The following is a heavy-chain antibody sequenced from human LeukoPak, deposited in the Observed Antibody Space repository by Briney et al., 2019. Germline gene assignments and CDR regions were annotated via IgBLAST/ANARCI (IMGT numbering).Heavy chain of an antibody. CDR1: GGSFSGYY. J-gene: IGHJ4*02. CDR2: NNHSGST. CDR3: ARGRRYCGGDCYPPEHYYFDY. Sequence: SETLSLTCAVYGGSFSGYYWSWIRQPPGKGLAWIGENNHSGSTNYNPSLKSRVTISVDTSKNQFSLRLSSVTAADTAVYCCARGRRYCGGDCYPPEHYYFDYWGQGTLVTVSS. D-gene: IGHD2-21*02. V-gene: IGHV4-34*01.